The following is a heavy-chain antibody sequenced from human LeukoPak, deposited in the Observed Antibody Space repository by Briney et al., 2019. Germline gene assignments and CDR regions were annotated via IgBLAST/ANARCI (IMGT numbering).Heavy chain of an antibody. Sequence: PGGSLRLSCAASGFTVSSNYMTWVRQAPGKGLEWVSVIYSGGSTYYADSAKGRFTISRDNSKNTLYLQMNSLRAEDTAVYYCARGLFDGSLYYVDYWGQGTLVTVSS. V-gene: IGHV3-53*01. J-gene: IGHJ4*02. CDR2: IYSGGST. CDR3: ARGLFDGSLYYVDY. D-gene: IGHD3-9*01. CDR1: GFTVSSNY.